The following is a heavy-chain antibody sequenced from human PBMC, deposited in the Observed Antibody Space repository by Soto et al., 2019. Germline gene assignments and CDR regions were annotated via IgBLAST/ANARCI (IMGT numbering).Heavy chain of an antibody. CDR3: ARDPYYDSSGYLASNGMDV. V-gene: IGHV3-53*04. J-gene: IGHJ6*02. Sequence: EVPLVESGGGLVQPGGSLRLSSAASGFTVSSNYMSWVRQAPGKGLEWVSVIYSDGSTYYADSVKGRFTISRHNSKNTLYLQMNSLRAEDTAVYYCARDPYYDSSGYLASNGMDVWGQGTTVTVSS. CDR2: IYSDGST. D-gene: IGHD3-22*01. CDR1: GFTVSSNY.